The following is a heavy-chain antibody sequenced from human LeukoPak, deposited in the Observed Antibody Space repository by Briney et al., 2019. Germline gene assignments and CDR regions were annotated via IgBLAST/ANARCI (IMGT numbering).Heavy chain of an antibody. CDR3: ARLAAVPG. CDR1: GYTFTDYY. CDR2: IHPNSGGT. V-gene: IGHV1-2*02. D-gene: IGHD6-19*01. J-gene: IGHJ1*01. Sequence: ASVKVSCKASGYTFTDYYLHWVRQAPGQGLEWMGWIHPNSGGTNHAQKFQGRVAMTRDTSISTAYMELSSLRSDDTAVYYCARLAAVPGWGQGTLVTVSS.